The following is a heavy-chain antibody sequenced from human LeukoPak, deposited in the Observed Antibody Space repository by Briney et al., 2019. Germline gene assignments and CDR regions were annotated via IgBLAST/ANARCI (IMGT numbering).Heavy chain of an antibody. CDR3: ARTMYYYESSGYRDYFDS. Sequence: SETLSLTCTVSGGSISGRSYYWHWIRQPAGKGLEWIGRIYISGTTNYNPFLKRRVTISADTSKNQFSLRLSSVTAADTAVYYCARTMYYYESSGYRDYFDSWGQGTLVTVSS. CDR2: IYISGTT. J-gene: IGHJ4*02. V-gene: IGHV4-61*02. CDR1: GGSISGRSYY. D-gene: IGHD3-22*01.